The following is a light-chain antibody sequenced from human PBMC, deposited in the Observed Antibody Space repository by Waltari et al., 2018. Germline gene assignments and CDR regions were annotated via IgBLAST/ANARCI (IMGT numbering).Light chain of an antibody. J-gene: IGKJ2*01. V-gene: IGKV3-20*01. CDR3: QQYHTPPAT. CDR1: QSLYVAY. CDR2: GAY. Sequence: EIVLTQYQGSLTLSTGNRSDLSCRADQSLYVAYVAWYQHKSGQAPRLLVYGAYYRAAAIPERFSGSGSETDFALTINRLEPDDFAVYYCQQYHTPPATFGQGTKLEIK.